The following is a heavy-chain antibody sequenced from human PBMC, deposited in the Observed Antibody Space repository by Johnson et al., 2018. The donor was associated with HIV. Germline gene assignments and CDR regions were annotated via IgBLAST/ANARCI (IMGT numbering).Heavy chain of an antibody. Sequence: VQLVESGGGLVQPGGSLRLSCAASGFTVSSNYMTWVRQGPGKGLEWVSVLNSGGGTYFAASVTGRFTISRDNAKNNLYLQMHSLRAEDTAVYFCARGCRDGYTCDAFDVWGRGTRVTVSS. CDR2: LNSGGGT. D-gene: IGHD5-24*01. J-gene: IGHJ3*01. CDR1: GFTVSSNY. V-gene: IGHV3-66*01. CDR3: ARGCRDGYTCDAFDV.